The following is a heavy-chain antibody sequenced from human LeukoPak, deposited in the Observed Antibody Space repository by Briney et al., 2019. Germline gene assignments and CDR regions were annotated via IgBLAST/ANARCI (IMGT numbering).Heavy chain of an antibody. J-gene: IGHJ1*01. D-gene: IGHD6-19*01. Sequence: GVSLRLSCAASGFTSDNYAMNWVRQVPGKGLEWISLISWNSGTIGYADSVKGRFTISRDNANNFLYLQMNSLRAEDTALYYCARAYKDRSLAGKKEFFQHWGQGTLVTVFS. CDR3: ARAYKDRSLAGKKEFFQH. CDR2: ISWNSGTI. V-gene: IGHV3-9*02. CDR1: GFTSDNYA.